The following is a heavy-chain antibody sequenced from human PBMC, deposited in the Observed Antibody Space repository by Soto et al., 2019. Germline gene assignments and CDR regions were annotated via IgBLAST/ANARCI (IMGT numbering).Heavy chain of an antibody. D-gene: IGHD3-10*01. CDR3: GSGLKVGAGTWFDP. V-gene: IGHV1-69*02. J-gene: IGHJ5*02. CDR1: GGTFSSYT. Sequence: QVQLVQSGAEVKKPGSSVKVSCKASGGTFSSYTISWVRQAPGQGLEWMGRIIPILGIANYAQKFQGRVTNAADKSQSTAYMELGSRRSEDTAVYYCGSGLKVGAGTWFDPWGQGTLVTVSS. CDR2: IIPILGIA.